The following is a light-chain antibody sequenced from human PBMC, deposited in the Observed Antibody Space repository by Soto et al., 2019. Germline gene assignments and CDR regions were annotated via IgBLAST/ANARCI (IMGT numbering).Light chain of an antibody. J-gene: IGKJ1*01. CDR1: QSVNRF. V-gene: IGKV3-20*01. Sequence: DIVWTQSPGTLSLSPGERAPLSSRAGQSVNRFLAWFQQKPGQAPRLLIYGESNRATGIPDRFSGSGSETDFTLTITRLEPEDFALYYCHHYVGSPWAFGQGTRV. CDR3: HHYVGSPWA. CDR2: GES.